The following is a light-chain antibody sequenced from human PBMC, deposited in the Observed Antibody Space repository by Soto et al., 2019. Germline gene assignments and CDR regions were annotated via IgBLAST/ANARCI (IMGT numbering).Light chain of an antibody. Sequence: QSVLTQPPSASGTPGQRVTISFSGSNSNIGSNTVNWYQQVPGTAPKLLIYSNNQRPSGVPDRFSGSKSGTSASLAISGLQSEDEADYYCAAWDDSLNGYVFGAGTKVTVL. J-gene: IGLJ1*01. CDR2: SNN. CDR1: NSNIGSNT. CDR3: AAWDDSLNGYV. V-gene: IGLV1-44*01.